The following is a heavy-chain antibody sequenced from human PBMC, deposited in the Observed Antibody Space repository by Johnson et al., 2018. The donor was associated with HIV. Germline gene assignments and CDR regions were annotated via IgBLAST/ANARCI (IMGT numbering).Heavy chain of an antibody. CDR3: AREKEMTRLGAFDV. J-gene: IGHJ3*01. CDR1: GFTVSSNY. CDR2: ISYDGSNK. D-gene: IGHD3-16*01. V-gene: IGHV3-30*03. Sequence: QMQLVESGGGVVQPGGSLRLSCAASGFTVSSNYMSWIRQAPGKGLEWVAAISYDGSNKYYADSVKGLFTISRDNAKNTLYLQMKTLRAEDTAIYYCAREKEMTRLGAFDVWGQGTMVTVSS.